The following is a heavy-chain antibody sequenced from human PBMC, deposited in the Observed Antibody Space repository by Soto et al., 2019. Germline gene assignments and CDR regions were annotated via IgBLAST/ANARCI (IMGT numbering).Heavy chain of an antibody. D-gene: IGHD4-17*01. CDR3: AKELQGYGDYTYYCYGMDV. CDR2: ISYDGHNK. V-gene: IGHV3-30*18. Sequence: QVQLVESGGGVVQPGGSLRLSCTASGFTFTTFGIHWVRQAPGKGLEWVALISYDGHNKYYSDSVKGRFTISRDNYKNTLSLQMNSLRAEDTAVYYCAKELQGYGDYTYYCYGMDVWGQGTTVSVSS. J-gene: IGHJ6*02. CDR1: GFTFTTFG.